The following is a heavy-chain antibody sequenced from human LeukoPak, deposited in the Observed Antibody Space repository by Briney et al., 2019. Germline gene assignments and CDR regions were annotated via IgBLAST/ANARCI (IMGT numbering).Heavy chain of an antibody. J-gene: IGHJ4*02. CDR2: VKHKANSYTT. Sequence: GGSLRLSCAASGFTFIDYYMEWVRQAPGKGLEWVGLVKHKANSYTTEYAASVRGRFTISRDDSKNSLYLQMNSLKTEDTAVYFCTKFDYWGQGTLVTVSS. CDR3: TKFDY. V-gene: IGHV3-72*01. CDR1: GFTFIDYY.